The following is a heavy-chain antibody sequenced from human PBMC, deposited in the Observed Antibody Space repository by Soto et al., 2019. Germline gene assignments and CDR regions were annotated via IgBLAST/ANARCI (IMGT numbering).Heavy chain of an antibody. J-gene: IGHJ4*02. CDR2: IIPIFNTT. D-gene: IGHD2-2*02. CDR1: GSRFSNYV. CDR3: AREGRGKKAGYNGLVSLGY. V-gene: IGHV1-69*06. Sequence: QVQLVQSGAEVKTPGSSLKVSCPVSGSRFSNYVISWVRQAPGHGLEWLGRIIPIFNTTQYAQKFQGRVTITADKSTNTASLELSSRRSDDTAVYYCAREGRGKKAGYNGLVSLGYWGQGTLVTVSS.